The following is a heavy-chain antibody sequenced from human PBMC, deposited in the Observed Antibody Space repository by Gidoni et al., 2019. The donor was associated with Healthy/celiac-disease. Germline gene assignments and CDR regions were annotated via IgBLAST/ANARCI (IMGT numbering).Heavy chain of an antibody. Sequence: SGYYWSWIRQPPGKGLEWIGEINHSGSTNYNPSLKSRVTISVDTSKNQFSLKLSSVTAADTAVYYCARAGVSRRSGYSSSWYQGNYSNDYWGQGTLVTVSS. J-gene: IGHJ4*02. CDR3: ARAGVSRRSGYSSSWYQGNYSNDY. CDR1: SGYY. CDR2: INHSGST. V-gene: IGHV4-34*01. D-gene: IGHD6-13*01.